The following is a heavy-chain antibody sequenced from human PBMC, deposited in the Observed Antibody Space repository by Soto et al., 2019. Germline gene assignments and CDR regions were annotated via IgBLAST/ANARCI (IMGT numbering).Heavy chain of an antibody. CDR1: GFTFSSYG. Sequence: QVQLVESGGGVVQPGRSLRLSCAASGFTFSSYGMHWVRQAPGKGLEWVAVIWYDGSNKYYADSVKGRFTISRDNSKNTLYLQMNSLRAEDTAVYYCARDPYNSGWFDFDYWGQGTLVTVSS. V-gene: IGHV3-33*01. CDR3: ARDPYNSGWFDFDY. CDR2: IWYDGSNK. D-gene: IGHD6-19*01. J-gene: IGHJ4*02.